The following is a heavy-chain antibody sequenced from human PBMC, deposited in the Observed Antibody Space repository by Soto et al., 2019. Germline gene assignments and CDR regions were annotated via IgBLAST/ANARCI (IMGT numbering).Heavy chain of an antibody. CDR3: ARAGSCSSTSCYTDYYYYYYGMDV. V-gene: IGHV4-59*01. CDR2: IYYSGST. J-gene: IGHJ6*02. D-gene: IGHD2-2*02. CDR1: GGSISSYY. Sequence: PSETLSLTCTVSGGSISSYYWSWIRQPPGKGLEWIGYIYYSGSTNYNPSLKSRVTISVDTSKNQSSLKLSSVTAADTAVYYCARAGSCSSTSCYTDYYYYYYGMDVWGQGTTVTVSS.